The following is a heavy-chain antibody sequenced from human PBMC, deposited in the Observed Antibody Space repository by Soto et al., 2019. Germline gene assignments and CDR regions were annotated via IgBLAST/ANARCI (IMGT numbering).Heavy chain of an antibody. V-gene: IGHV4-31*03. CDR2: ISYGGCT. Sequence: QVPLQESGPGLVKPSQTLFLTRTVSGGSLNSGGYCWSWIRQHPGKGLDWLGCISYGGCTSYNPSLKSRVTISVDTSKNQFSLKLPSVTAADTAVYYCSRGILVWGQGALITVSS. D-gene: IGHD5-18*01. J-gene: IGHJ4*02. CDR3: SRGILV. CDR1: GGSLNSGGYC.